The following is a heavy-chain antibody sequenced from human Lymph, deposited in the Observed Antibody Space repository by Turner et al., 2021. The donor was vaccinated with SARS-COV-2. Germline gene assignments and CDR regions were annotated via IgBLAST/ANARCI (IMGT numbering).Heavy chain of an antibody. CDR1: GFTFSSYG. CDR2: IWYDGSNT. D-gene: IGHD6-13*01. Sequence: QVQLVESGGGVVQPGRSLRLSCAASGFTFSSYGMHWVRQAPGKGREWVAFIWYDGSNTYYADSAKGRFTISRDNSKNTLYLQMNSLRAEDTAVYYCARGSAGGDVWGQGTTVTVSS. CDR3: ARGSAGGDV. J-gene: IGHJ6*02. V-gene: IGHV3-33*01.